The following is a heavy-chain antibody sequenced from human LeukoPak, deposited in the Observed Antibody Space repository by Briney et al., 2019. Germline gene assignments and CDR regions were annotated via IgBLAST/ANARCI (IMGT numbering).Heavy chain of an antibody. J-gene: IGHJ5*02. CDR1: GYSFTSCW. CDR3: ARHSLDSSSWYENWLDP. V-gene: IGHV5-51*01. Sequence: GESLKISCKGSGYSFTSCWIGWVRQMPGKGLEWMGIIYPGDSDTRYSPSFQGQVTISADKSISTAYLQWSSLKASDTAMYYCARHSLDSSSWYENWLDPWGQGTLVTVSS. D-gene: IGHD6-13*01. CDR2: IYPGDSDT.